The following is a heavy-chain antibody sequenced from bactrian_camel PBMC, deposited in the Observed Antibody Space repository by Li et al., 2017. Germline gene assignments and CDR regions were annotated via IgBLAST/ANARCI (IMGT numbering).Heavy chain of an antibody. Sequence: QLVESGGGLVQPGGSLRLSCAASGFTFSSWSMIWVRQAPGKGLEWVTKIANIGGTTYYRDSVKGRFTISRDNAKSTLYLQMDSLKPEDTAMYYCAADESSGHYRGYSYWCLGTQVTVS. CDR3: AADESSGHYRGYSY. J-gene: IGHJ4*01. CDR1: GFTFSSWS. D-gene: IGHD2*01. CDR2: IANIGGTT. V-gene: IGHV3S35*01.